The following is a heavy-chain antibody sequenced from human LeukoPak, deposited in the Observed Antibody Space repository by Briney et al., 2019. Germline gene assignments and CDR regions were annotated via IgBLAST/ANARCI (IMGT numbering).Heavy chain of an antibody. D-gene: IGHD2-2*01. CDR3: ARGRYCSSTSCHLAAYYYYYMDV. V-gene: IGHV4-39*07. CDR2: IYYSGST. CDR1: GGSISSSSYY. J-gene: IGHJ6*03. Sequence: SETLSLTCTVSGGSISSSSYYWGWIRQPPGKGLEWIGSIYYSGSTYYNPSLKSRVTISVDTSKNQFSLKLSSVTAADTAVYYCARGRYCSSTSCHLAAYYYYYMDVWGKGTTVTVSS.